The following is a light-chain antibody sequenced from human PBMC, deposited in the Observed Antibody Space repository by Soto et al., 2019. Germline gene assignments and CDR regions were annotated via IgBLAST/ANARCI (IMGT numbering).Light chain of an antibody. CDR2: SNI. CDR3: AAWDDSLSAYV. V-gene: IGLV1-44*01. J-gene: IGLJ1*01. CDR1: SSNIGSNT. Sequence: QSVLTQPPSASGTPGQRVTISCSGSSSNIGSNTVNWFQQFPGTAPKLLIYSNIQRPSRVPDRFSGSKSGTSASLAISGLQSEDEADYYCAAWDDSLSAYVFGTGTKVTVL.